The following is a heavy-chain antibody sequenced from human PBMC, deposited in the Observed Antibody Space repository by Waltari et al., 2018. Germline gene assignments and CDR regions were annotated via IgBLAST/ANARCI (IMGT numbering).Heavy chain of an antibody. CDR3: ASPGVTTGLVDAFDI. D-gene: IGHD4-17*01. V-gene: IGHV3-66*02. CDR2: IYSGGST. CDR1: GFTVSSNY. Sequence: EVQLVESGGGLVQPGGSLRLSCAASGFTVSSNYMSWVRQAPGKGLEWVSVIYSGGSTYYADAVKGRFTISRDNSKNTLYLQMNSLRAEDTAVYYCASPGVTTGLVDAFDIWGQGTMVTVSS. J-gene: IGHJ3*02.